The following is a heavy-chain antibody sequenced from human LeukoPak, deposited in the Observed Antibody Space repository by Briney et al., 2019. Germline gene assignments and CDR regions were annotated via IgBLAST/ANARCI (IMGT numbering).Heavy chain of an antibody. CDR3: ARREYYYDSSGYYADDFDY. V-gene: IGHV3-11*04. CDR2: IGSSGSTI. D-gene: IGHD3-22*01. Sequence: GGSLRLSCAASGFTFSDYYMSWIRQAPGKGLEWVSYIGSSGSTIYFADSVKGRFTISRDNAKNSLYLQMNSLRAEDTAVYYCARREYYYDSSGYYADDFDYWGQGTLVTVSS. CDR1: GFTFSDYY. J-gene: IGHJ4*02.